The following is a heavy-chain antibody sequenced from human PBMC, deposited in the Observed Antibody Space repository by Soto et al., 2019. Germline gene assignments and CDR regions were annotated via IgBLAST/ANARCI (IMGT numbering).Heavy chain of an antibody. CDR2: IYYSGSA. D-gene: IGHD3-10*01. V-gene: IGHV4-39*01. Sequence: LSLTCTVSGGSINNSSFYWGWVRQPPGKRLEWIGSIYYSGSAYYNPSLKSRLTISVDTSKIQFSLNLSSVTAADTAVYFCARRPLVRGIIPYYFDSWGQGTLVTVSS. J-gene: IGHJ4*02. CDR3: ARRPLVRGIIPYYFDS. CDR1: GGSINNSSFY.